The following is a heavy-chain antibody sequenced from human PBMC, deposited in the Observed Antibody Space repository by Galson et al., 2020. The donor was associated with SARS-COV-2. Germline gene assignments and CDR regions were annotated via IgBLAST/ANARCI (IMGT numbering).Heavy chain of an antibody. J-gene: IGHJ4*02. Sequence: SETLSLTCTVSGGSISSYYWSWIRQPPGKGLEWIGYIYYSGSTNYNPSLKSRVTISVDTSKNQFSLKLSSVTAADTAVYYCAREYYGSGSYYNGYFDYWGQGTLVTVSS. CDR3: AREYYGSGSYYNGYFDY. CDR1: GGSISSYY. D-gene: IGHD3-10*01. CDR2: IYYSGST. V-gene: IGHV4-59*01.